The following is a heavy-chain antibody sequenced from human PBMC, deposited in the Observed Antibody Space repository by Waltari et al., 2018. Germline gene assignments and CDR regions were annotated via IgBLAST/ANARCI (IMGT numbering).Heavy chain of an antibody. CDR3: TRDINFHDL. CDR2: SNTNTGNP. J-gene: IGHJ5*02. V-gene: IGHV7-4-1*01. Sequence: QVQLVQSESELKKPGASVKISCKASGYSFNKYVINWGRQAPGQGLEWMGWSNTNTGNPTYAQGFAGHFVFSLDTSVSTAYLQIPSLGAGDTAMYYCTRDINFHDLWGQGTLVTVSS. CDR1: GYSFNKYV. D-gene: IGHD1-20*01.